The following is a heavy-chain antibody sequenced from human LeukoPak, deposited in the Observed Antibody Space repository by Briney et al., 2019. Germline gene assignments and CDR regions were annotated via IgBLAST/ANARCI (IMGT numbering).Heavy chain of an antibody. D-gene: IGHD3-16*01. CDR2: IYYSGST. CDR3: ARLADMITFGGVRDY. J-gene: IGHJ4*02. V-gene: IGHV4-39*01. Sequence: PSETLSLTCTVSGGSINSSSCYWGWIRQPPGKGLERIGSIYYSGSTYYNPSLKSRVTISVDTSKNQFSLKLSSVTAADTAVYYCARLADMITFGGVRDYWGQGTLVTVSS. CDR1: GGSINSSSCY.